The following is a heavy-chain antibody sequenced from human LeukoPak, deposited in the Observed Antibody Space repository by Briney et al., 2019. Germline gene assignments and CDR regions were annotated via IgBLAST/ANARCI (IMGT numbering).Heavy chain of an antibody. CDR1: GFTFGSYA. Sequence: GGSLRLSCAASGFTFGSYAMSWVRQAPGKGLEWVSAISGSGGSTYYADSVKGRFTISRDNSKNTLYLQMNSLRAEDTAVYYCAEAPNRYSGSYPYFDYWGQGTLVTVSS. CDR2: ISGSGGST. V-gene: IGHV3-23*01. CDR3: AEAPNRYSGSYPYFDY. J-gene: IGHJ4*02. D-gene: IGHD1-26*01.